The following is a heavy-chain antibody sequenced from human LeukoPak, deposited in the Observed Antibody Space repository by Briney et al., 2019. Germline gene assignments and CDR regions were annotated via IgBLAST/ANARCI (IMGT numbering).Heavy chain of an antibody. CDR1: GGSISSYY. J-gene: IGHJ4*02. V-gene: IGHV4-59*08. CDR3: ATLWPRDGYNDSPSDY. CDR2: IYYSGST. D-gene: IGHD5-24*01. Sequence: PSQTLSLTCTVSGGSISSYYWSWIRQPPGKGLEWIGYIYYSGSTNYNPSLKSRVTISVDTSKNQFSLKLSSVTAADTAVYYCATLWPRDGYNDSPSDYWGQGTLVTVSS.